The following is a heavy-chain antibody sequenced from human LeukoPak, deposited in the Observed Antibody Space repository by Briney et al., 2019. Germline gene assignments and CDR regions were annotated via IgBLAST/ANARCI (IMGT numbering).Heavy chain of an antibody. D-gene: IGHD1-26*01. J-gene: IGHJ4*02. CDR2: IIWDGGST. V-gene: IGHV3-43*01. CDR1: GFTFDDYT. CDR3: ARDIVAAGLFLDY. Sequence: GGCLRLSCAASGFTFDDYTMHWVRQAPGKGLEWVSLIIWDGGSTYYADSVKGRFTISRDNAKNSLYLQMNSLRADDTAVYYCARDIVAAGLFLDYWGQGTPVTVSS.